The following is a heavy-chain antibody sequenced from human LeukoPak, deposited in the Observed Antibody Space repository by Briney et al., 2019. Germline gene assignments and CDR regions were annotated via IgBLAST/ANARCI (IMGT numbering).Heavy chain of an antibody. CDR2: INSDGSSA. Sequence: GGSLRLSCAASGFTFSSYWMHWVRQAPGKGLVWVSRINSDGSSASYADSVKGRFTISRDNAKNTLYLQMNSLRAEDTAVYYCARRAAAGTRVFDYWGQGTLVTVSS. V-gene: IGHV3-74*01. CDR1: GFTFSSYW. J-gene: IGHJ4*02. CDR3: ARRAAAGTRVFDY. D-gene: IGHD6-13*01.